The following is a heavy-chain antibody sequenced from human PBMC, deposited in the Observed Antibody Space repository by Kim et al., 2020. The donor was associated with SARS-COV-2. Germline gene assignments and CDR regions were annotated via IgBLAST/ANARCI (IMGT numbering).Heavy chain of an antibody. Sequence: SVKGRFTISRDNAKNTLYLQMNSLRAEDTAVYYCARSARIASRDYYYMDGWGKGTTVTVSS. D-gene: IGHD6-6*01. J-gene: IGHJ6*03. V-gene: IGHV3-74*01. CDR3: ARSARIASRDYYYMDG.